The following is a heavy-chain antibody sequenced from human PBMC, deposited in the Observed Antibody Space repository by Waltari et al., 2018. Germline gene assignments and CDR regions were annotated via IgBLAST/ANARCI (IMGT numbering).Heavy chain of an antibody. D-gene: IGHD3-10*01. CDR3: ARVRAWTGGSDS. V-gene: IGHV3-21*03. J-gene: IGHJ4*02. CDR2: IGGSSNNK. CDR1: GFSVSDSP. Sequence: EVQLVESGGRLVRRGGSLRLTCFAPGFSVSDSPMSWVRQAPGRGLEWVSSIGGSSNNKFYVDSGRGRFTISRDEAKNSLYLQMDSLRAEDTGVYFCARVRAWTGGSDSWGLGTLVSVSS.